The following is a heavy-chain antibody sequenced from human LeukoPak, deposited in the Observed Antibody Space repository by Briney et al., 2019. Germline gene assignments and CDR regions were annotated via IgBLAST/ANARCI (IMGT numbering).Heavy chain of an antibody. Sequence: GGSLRLSCAASGFTFSSYSMNWVRQAPGKGREWVSYISSSSSTIYYADSVKGRFTISRDNSKNTLYLQMNSLTAEDTAIYYCAKATGTLGNWGQGTLVTVSS. CDR1: GFTFSSYS. V-gene: IGHV3-48*01. J-gene: IGHJ4*02. CDR2: ISSSSSTI. CDR3: AKATGTLGN. D-gene: IGHD1-1*01.